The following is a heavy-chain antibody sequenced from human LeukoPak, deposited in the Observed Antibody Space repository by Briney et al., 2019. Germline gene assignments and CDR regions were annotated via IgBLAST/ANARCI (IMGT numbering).Heavy chain of an antibody. CDR2: IYYSGST. Sequence: SQTLSLTCTVSGGSISSGGCSWSWIRQHPGKGLEWIGYIYYSGSTYYNPSLKSRVTISVDTSKNQFSLKLSSVTAADTAVYYCAREFGRYCSSTSCYTGWFDPWGQGTLVTVSS. D-gene: IGHD2-2*02. CDR3: AREFGRYCSSTSCYTGWFDP. J-gene: IGHJ5*02. CDR1: GGSISSGGCS. V-gene: IGHV4-31*03.